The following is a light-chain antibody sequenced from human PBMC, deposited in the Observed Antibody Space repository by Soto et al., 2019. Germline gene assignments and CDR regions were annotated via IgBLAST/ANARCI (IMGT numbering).Light chain of an antibody. Sequence: DIQITQSPSSLSASVGDRVTFTCRASQNIRTYLNWYQQKPGKVPDLLIYSASGLRSGVPSRLSGSGSETDFTLIIRSLQPEDFATYYCQQSHSGKTFGQGTKVDIK. CDR2: SAS. V-gene: IGKV1-39*01. CDR1: QNIRTY. J-gene: IGKJ1*01. CDR3: QQSHSGKT.